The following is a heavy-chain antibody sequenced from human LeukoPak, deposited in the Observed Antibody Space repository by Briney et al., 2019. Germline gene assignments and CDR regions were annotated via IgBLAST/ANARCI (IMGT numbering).Heavy chain of an antibody. Sequence: WASVKVSCKASGYTFTSYGISWVRQAPGQGLEWMGWISAYNGNTNYAQKLQGRVTMTTDTSTSTAYMELRSLRPDDTAVYYCARTSYSSGWTRNYYYYYYMDVWGKGTTVTISS. V-gene: IGHV1-18*01. CDR2: ISAYNGNT. D-gene: IGHD6-19*01. J-gene: IGHJ6*03. CDR3: ARTSYSSGWTRNYYYYYYMDV. CDR1: GYTFTSYG.